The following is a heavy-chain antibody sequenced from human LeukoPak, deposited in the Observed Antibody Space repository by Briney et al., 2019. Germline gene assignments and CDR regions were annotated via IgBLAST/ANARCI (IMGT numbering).Heavy chain of an antibody. D-gene: IGHD3-10*01. V-gene: IGHV3-30*02. CDR1: GFTLIRNG. J-gene: IGHJ4*02. CDR3: AKDLTMVRGAVTN. Sequence: PGGSLRLSCAVSGFTLIRNGMHWVRQAPGKGLEWVAFIRSDGENKYYADSVKGRLTVSRDTSKNTLFLEMNYLKTEDTATYYCAKDLTMVRGAVTNWGQGTQVTVSS. CDR2: IRSDGENK.